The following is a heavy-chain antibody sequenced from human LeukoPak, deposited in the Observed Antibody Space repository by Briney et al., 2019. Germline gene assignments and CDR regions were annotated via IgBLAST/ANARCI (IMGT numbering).Heavy chain of an antibody. CDR3: ARGRGYQLSSNWFDP. D-gene: IGHD2-2*01. CDR1: GYPISSGYY. CDR2: IYHSGST. Sequence: SETLSLTCTVSGYPISSGYYWGWIRQPPGKGLEWIGGIYHSGSTYYNPSLKSRATISVDTSKNQFSLKLSSVTAADTAVYYCARGRGYQLSSNWFDPWGQGTLVTVSS. V-gene: IGHV4-38-2*02. J-gene: IGHJ5*02.